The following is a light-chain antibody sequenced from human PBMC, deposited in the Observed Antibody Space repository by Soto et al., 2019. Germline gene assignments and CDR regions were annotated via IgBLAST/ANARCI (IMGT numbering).Light chain of an antibody. CDR3: QQYNNWPPLT. CDR2: GAS. Sequence: EIVVKQSPSTLSVSPGERATLSCRASQSVSSNLAWYQQKPGQAPRLLMYGASTRATGIPARFSGSGSGTEFTLTISSLQSEDFAVYYCQQYNNWPPLTFGGGTKVDIK. J-gene: IGKJ4*01. V-gene: IGKV3D-15*01. CDR1: QSVSSN.